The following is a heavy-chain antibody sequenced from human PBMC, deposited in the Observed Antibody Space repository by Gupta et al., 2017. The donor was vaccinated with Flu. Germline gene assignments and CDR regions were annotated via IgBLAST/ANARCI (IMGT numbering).Heavy chain of an antibody. D-gene: IGHD2-8*02. V-gene: IGHV1-8*01. CDR1: GYIFINYD. CDR3: ARMVGYSAKQVRLDY. CDR2: MNPSRDNT. Sequence: QVPLVQPGAEVQKHGASAKVSCMASGYIFINYDINGVRQATGKGLEWMGLMNPSRDNTCYAQKFQGRVTMTRHTSTGTAYMELSSLRSEDTAVYYCARMVGYSAKQVRLDYWGQGTLVTVSS. J-gene: IGHJ4*02.